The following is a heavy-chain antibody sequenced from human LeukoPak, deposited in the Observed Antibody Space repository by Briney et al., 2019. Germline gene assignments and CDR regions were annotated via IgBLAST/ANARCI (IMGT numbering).Heavy chain of an antibody. CDR3: ARASVTTWSYYYYYMDV. CDR2: IYYSGCT. CDR1: GGSISSGDYY. J-gene: IGHJ6*03. V-gene: IGHV4-30-4*08. Sequence: SETLSLTCTVSGGSISSGDYYWSWIRQPPGKGLEWIGYIYYSGCTYYNPSLKSRVTISVDTSKNQFSLKLSSVTAADTAVYYCARASVTTWSYYYYYMDVWGKGTTVTVSS. D-gene: IGHD4-11*01.